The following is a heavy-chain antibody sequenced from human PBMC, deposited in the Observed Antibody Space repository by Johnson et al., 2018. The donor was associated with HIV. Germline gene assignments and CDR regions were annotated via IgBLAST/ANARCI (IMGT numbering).Heavy chain of an antibody. CDR3: ARARRAAAQRDAFDV. D-gene: IGHD6-13*01. CDR1: GFTFSSYD. V-gene: IGHV3-66*02. J-gene: IGHJ3*01. CDR2: IYSGGST. Sequence: VQLVESGGGLKQPGGSLRLSCAASGFTFSSYDMHWVRQATGKGLEWVSVIYSGGSTYYADSVKGRFPISRDNSKNTLFMQMNSLRGEDTAVYYCARARRAAAQRDAFDVWGQGTMVTVSS.